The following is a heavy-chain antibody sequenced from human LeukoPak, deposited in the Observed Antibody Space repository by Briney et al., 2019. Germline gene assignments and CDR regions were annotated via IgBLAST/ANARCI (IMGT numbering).Heavy chain of an antibody. Sequence: PGGSLRLSCAASGFTFSSYDMHWVRQAPGKGLEWVAVISYDGSNKYYADSVKGRFTISRDNSKNTLYLQMNSLRAEDTAVYYCATPGSMIYYYGMDVWGQGTTVTVSS. D-gene: IGHD3-22*01. CDR2: ISYDGSNK. CDR3: ATPGSMIYYYGMDV. J-gene: IGHJ6*02. CDR1: GFTFSSYD. V-gene: IGHV3-30*03.